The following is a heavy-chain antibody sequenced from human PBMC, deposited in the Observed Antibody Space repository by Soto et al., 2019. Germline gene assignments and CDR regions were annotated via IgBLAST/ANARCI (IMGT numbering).Heavy chain of an antibody. J-gene: IGHJ6*02. Sequence: QVQLVESGGGLVQPGRSLRLSCAASGFTFSSYAMHWVRQAPGKGLEWVAVISYDGRNNYYADSVKGRITISRDNSKNTLYLERNRLGVEDTAVSHCLRDTAYCSGGTCYSSHDMAVWRQATTVTVSS. CDR1: GFTFSSYA. D-gene: IGHD2-15*01. CDR2: ISYDGRNN. V-gene: IGHV3-30*04. CDR3: LRDTAYCSGGTCYSSHDMAV.